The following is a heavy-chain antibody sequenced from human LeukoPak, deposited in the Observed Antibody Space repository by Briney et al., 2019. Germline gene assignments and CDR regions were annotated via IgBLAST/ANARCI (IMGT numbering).Heavy chain of an antibody. J-gene: IGHJ4*02. V-gene: IGHV3-11*01. Sequence: GGSLRLSCAASGFTFSDYYMSWIRQAPGKGLEWVSYISSSGSTIYYADSVKGRFTISRDNAKNSLYMQMNSLRAEDTAVYYCARGYYDSSGYPVSPDYWGQGTLVTVSS. CDR3: ARGYYDSSGYPVSPDY. CDR1: GFTFSDYY. CDR2: ISSSGSTI. D-gene: IGHD3-22*01.